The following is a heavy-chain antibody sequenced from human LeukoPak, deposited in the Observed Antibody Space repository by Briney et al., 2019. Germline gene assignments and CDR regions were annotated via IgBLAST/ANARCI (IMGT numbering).Heavy chain of an antibody. CDR3: AREGVPYYDFWSGYYFGLDY. J-gene: IGHJ4*02. CDR1: GFTFSSYA. V-gene: IGHV3-7*01. CDR2: IKQDGSEK. Sequence: GGSLRLSCAASGFTFSSYAMSWVRQAPGKGLEWVANIKQDGSEKYYVDSVKGRFTISRDNAKNSLYLQMNSLRAEDTAVYYCAREGVPYYDFWSGYYFGLDYWGQGTLVTVSS. D-gene: IGHD3-3*01.